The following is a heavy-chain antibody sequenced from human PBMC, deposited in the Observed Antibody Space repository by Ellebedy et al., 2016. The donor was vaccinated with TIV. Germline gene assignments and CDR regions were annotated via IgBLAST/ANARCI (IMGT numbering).Heavy chain of an antibody. CDR3: ASYCSSTSCPTDYYYGLDV. D-gene: IGHD2-2*01. CDR1: GFTFGDYA. Sequence: GESLKISCAASGFTFGDYAMGWVRQAPGKGLEWVSAMTYSGVATFYADSVRGRFSISRDNSKDTVWLQMNSLRAEDTAVYYCASYCSSTSCPTDYYYGLDVWGQGTTVTVSS. J-gene: IGHJ6*02. V-gene: IGHV3-23*01. CDR2: MTYSGVAT.